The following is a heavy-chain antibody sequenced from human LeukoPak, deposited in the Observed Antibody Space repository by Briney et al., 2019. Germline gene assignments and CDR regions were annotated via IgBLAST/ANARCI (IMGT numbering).Heavy chain of an antibody. J-gene: IGHJ4*02. CDR1: GFTFSSYA. CDR3: ASARSGVFDY. D-gene: IGHD3-10*01. Sequence: GGSLRLSCAASGFTFSSYAMHWVRQAPGKGLEWVAVISYDGSNKYYADSVKGRFTISRDNSKNTLYLQMNSLRAEDTAVYYCASARSGVFDYWGQGTLVTVSS. V-gene: IGHV3-30-3*01. CDR2: ISYDGSNK.